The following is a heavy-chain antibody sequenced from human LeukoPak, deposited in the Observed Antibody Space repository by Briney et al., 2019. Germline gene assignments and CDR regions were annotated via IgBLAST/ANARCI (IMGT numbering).Heavy chain of an antibody. CDR3: AKNSGSFYYYYYYMDV. CDR2: INPNSGGT. Sequence: ASVKVSCKASGYTFTGYYMHWVRQAPGQGLEWMGWINPNSGGTNYAQKFQGRVTMTRDTSISTAYMELSRLRSDDTAVYYCAKNSGSFYYYYYYMDVWGKGTTVTVSS. J-gene: IGHJ6*03. V-gene: IGHV1-2*02. CDR1: GYTFTGYY. D-gene: IGHD1-26*01.